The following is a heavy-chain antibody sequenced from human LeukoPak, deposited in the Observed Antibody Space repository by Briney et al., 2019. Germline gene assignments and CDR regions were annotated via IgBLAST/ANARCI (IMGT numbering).Heavy chain of an antibody. CDR1: GFTFSNYW. CDR3: ARDLWFGELLFRFDY. V-gene: IGHV3-7*01. Sequence: AGGSLRLSCAASGFTFSNYWMTWVRQAPGKGLEWVANMKQDGSEKYYVDSVKGRFTISRDNAENSLYLQMNSLRAEDTAVYYCARDLWFGELLFRFDYWGQGTLVTVSS. J-gene: IGHJ4*02. CDR2: MKQDGSEK. D-gene: IGHD3-10*01.